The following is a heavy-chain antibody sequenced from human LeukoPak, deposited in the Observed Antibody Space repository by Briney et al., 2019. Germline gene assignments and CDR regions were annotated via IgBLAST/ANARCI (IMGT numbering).Heavy chain of an antibody. CDR2: ISAYNGNT. V-gene: IGHV1-18*01. J-gene: IGHJ4*02. Sequence: AASVKVSCKASGYTFTSYGISWVRQAPGQGLEWMGWISAYNGNTNYAQKLQGRVTMTTDTSTSTAYMELRSLRSDDTAVYYCARDPGYYDSSGQFDYWGQGTLVTVSS. CDR1: GYTFTSYG. CDR3: ARDPGYYDSSGQFDY. D-gene: IGHD3-22*01.